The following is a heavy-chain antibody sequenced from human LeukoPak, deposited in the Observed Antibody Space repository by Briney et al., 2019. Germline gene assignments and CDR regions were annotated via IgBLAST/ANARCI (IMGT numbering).Heavy chain of an antibody. J-gene: IGHJ4*02. D-gene: IGHD2-15*01. V-gene: IGHV4-59*11. Sequence: SETLSLTCTGSGGSISSHYWSWIRQPPGKGLEGVGYTYYGAGSHYHPSITSRDTISVATSKKQISLKLSSVTAADAAVHYCARERRSGNLDYWGQGTPVTVSS. CDR3: ARERRSGNLDY. CDR2: TYYGAGS. CDR1: GGSISSHY.